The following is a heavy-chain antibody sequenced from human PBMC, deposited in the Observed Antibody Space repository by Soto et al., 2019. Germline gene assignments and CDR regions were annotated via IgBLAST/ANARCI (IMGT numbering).Heavy chain of an antibody. CDR2: IGGGGDDT. CDR3: VKPHSDGYNPVRPVVAR. D-gene: IGHD2-21*01. CDR1: GFIFSRYA. Sequence: EVQLLESGGGVVQPGGSLRLSCAASGFIFSRYAMSWVRQAPGKGLEWVSVIGGGGDDTYYADSVKGRFTISRDNSQNTLYAQRTSPRREDTAVGYSVKPHSDGYNPVRPVVARWGSGPRVTVPS. J-gene: IGHJ5*02. V-gene: IGHV3-23*01.